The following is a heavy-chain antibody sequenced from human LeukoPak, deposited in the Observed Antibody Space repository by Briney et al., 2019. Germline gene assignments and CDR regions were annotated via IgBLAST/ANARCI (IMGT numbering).Heavy chain of an antibody. CDR2: IGSNGGST. Sequence: TGGSLRLSCSASGFTFSSFAMHWVRQAPGKGLEYVSAIGSNGGSTYYADSVKGRFTISRDNSKNTLYLQMSSLRAEDTAVYYCVKSSSSWSQFGYFQHWGQGTPVTVSS. J-gene: IGHJ1*01. CDR1: GFTFSSFA. CDR3: VKSSSSWSQFGYFQH. V-gene: IGHV3-64D*06. D-gene: IGHD6-13*01.